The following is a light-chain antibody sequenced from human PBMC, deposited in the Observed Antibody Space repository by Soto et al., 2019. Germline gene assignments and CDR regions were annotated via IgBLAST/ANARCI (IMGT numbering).Light chain of an antibody. CDR2: DAS. V-gene: IGKV3-15*01. CDR1: QSVSSN. Sequence: EIVMTQSPATLSVSPGEGATLSCRASQSVSSNLAWYQLKPGQAPRLLIYDASTRATGIPARFSGSGSGTEFPLTISSLQSEDFAVYYCQQYNNWPRTFGQGNKVEIK. J-gene: IGKJ1*01. CDR3: QQYNNWPRT.